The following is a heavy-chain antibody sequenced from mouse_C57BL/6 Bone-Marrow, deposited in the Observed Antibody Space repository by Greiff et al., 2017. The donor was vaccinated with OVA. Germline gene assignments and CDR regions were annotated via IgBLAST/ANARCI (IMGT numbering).Heavy chain of an antibody. D-gene: IGHD1-1*01. V-gene: IGHV1-47*01. CDR1: GYTFTTYP. J-gene: IGHJ1*03. CDR3: AITTVEGWYFDV. CDR2: FHPYNDDT. Sequence: LVESGAELVKPGASVKMSCKASGYTFTTYPIEWMKQNHGKSLEWIGNFHPYNDDTKYNEKFKGKATLTVEKSSSTVYLELSRLTSDDSAVYYCAITTVEGWYFDVWGTGTTVTVSS.